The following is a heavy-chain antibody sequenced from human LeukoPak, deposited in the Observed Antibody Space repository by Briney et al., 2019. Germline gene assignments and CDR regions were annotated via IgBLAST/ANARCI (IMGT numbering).Heavy chain of an antibody. CDR1: GGSISSGSYY. CDR2: IYTSGST. D-gene: IGHD3-22*01. Sequence: PSQTLSLTCTVSGGSISSGSYYWSWIRQTAGKGLEWSVRIYTSGSTTYNPSLKSRVTISVDTSKNHFSLKLSSVTAADTAVYYCARSPITMIVVVWGQGTLVTVSS. CDR3: ARSPITMIVVV. V-gene: IGHV4-61*02. J-gene: IGHJ4*02.